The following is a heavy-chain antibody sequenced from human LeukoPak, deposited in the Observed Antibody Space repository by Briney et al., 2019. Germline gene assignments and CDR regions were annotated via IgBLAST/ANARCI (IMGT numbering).Heavy chain of an antibody. J-gene: IGHJ6*03. CDR3: ARDYASEYMDV. CDR1: GFSFSRYW. Sequence: GGSLRLSCAASGFSFSRYWMSWIRQAPGKGLEWVANIKQDGSEKYYVESVKGRFTISRDNAKNSLYLQTNSLRAEDTAVYYCARDYASEYMDVWGKGTTVTVSS. V-gene: IGHV3-7*01. CDR2: IKQDGSEK. D-gene: IGHD3-16*01.